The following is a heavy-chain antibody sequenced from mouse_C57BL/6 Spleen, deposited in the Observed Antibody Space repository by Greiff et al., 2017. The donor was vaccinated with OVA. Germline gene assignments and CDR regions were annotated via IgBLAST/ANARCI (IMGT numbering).Heavy chain of an antibody. V-gene: IGHV1-66*01. CDR3: ARGYYVGWYFDV. CDR1: GYSFTSYY. D-gene: IGHD2-3*01. CDR2: IYPGSGNT. J-gene: IGHJ1*03. Sequence: VQLQESGPALVKPGASVQISCKASGYSFTSYYIHWVKQRPGQGLEWIGWIYPGSGNTKYNEKFKGKATLTADTSSSTAYMQLSSLTSEDSAVYYCARGYYVGWYFDVWGTGTTVTVSS.